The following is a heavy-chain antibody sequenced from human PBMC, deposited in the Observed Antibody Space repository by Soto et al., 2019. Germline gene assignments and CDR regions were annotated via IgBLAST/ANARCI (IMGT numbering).Heavy chain of an antibody. V-gene: IGHV3-48*03. J-gene: IGHJ5*02. CDR3: VRRMASPDR. Sequence: EVQLVESGGGLVQPGGSLRLSCAASGFTFSDYEMNWVRQAPGKGLEWVSYITSGGRSIYYADSVKGRFTISRDNAENSLFLQMNSLRADDTAVYYCVRRMASPDRWGQGILVTVSS. CDR2: ITSGGRSI. D-gene: IGHD2-15*01. CDR1: GFTFSDYE.